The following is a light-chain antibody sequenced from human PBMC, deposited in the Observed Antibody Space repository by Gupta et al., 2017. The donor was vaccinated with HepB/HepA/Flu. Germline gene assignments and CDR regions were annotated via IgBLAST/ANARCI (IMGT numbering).Light chain of an antibody. V-gene: IGKV3-20*01. J-gene: IGKJ2*01. CDR1: QSVSSNN. CDR3: QQYGSSPLYT. CDR2: GTS. Sequence: IVLTQSPGTLSLSPGERATLSCRASQSVSSNNLAWYQQKPGQTPRLLIYGTSRRATGIPDRLSGSGSGTDFTLTISRLEPEDFAVYYCQQYGSSPLYTFGQGTKLEIK.